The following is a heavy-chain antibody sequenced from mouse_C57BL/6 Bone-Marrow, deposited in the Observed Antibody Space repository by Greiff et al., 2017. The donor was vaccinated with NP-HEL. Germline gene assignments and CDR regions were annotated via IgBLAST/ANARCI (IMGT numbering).Heavy chain of an antibody. CDR3: ARGTTTVVADYYAMDY. D-gene: IGHD1-1*01. CDR1: GYTFTDYY. CDR2: IGPGSGST. J-gene: IGHJ4*01. Sequence: VHLVESGAELVKPGASVKISCKASGYTFTDYYINWVKQRPGQGLEWIGKIGPGSGSTYYNEKFKGKATLTADKSSSTAYMQLSSLTSEDSAVYFCARGTTTVVADYYAMDYWGQGTSVTVSS. V-gene: IGHV1-77*01.